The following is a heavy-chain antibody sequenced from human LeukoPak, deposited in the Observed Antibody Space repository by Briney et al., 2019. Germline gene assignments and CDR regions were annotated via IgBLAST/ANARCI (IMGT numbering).Heavy chain of an antibody. CDR3: ARFGGSSSRQLDS. CDR2: VHNSGNT. J-gene: IGHJ4*02. CDR1: GGSVSSNY. V-gene: IGHV4-59*02. Sequence: PSETLSLTCTVSGGSVSSNYWSWIRQPPGKGLQWIGYVHNSGNTNYNPPLKSRVTISVDTSKNQFSLKVSSVTAADTAVYYCARFGGSSSRQLDSWGQGTLVTVSS. D-gene: IGHD6-6*01.